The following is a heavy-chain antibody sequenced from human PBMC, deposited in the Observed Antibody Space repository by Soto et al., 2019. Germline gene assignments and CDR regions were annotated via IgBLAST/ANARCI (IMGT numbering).Heavy chain of an antibody. Sequence: GSLRLSCAASGFSLDDYTIHWVRQAPGKGLEWVSLISWNGVNIYYADSVKGRFTISRDNSKDSLFLHMNSLRTEDTALYYWAKEIGAGPLAFDYWGQGTLVPVSS. CDR1: GFSLDDYT. CDR3: AKEIGAGPLAFDY. D-gene: IGHD1-1*01. V-gene: IGHV3-43*01. J-gene: IGHJ4*02. CDR2: ISWNGVNI.